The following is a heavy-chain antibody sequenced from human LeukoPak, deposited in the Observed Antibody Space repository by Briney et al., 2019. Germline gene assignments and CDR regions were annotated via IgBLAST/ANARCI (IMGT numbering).Heavy chain of an antibody. Sequence: SETLSLTCTVSGGSISSSSYYWSWIRQPPGKGLEWIGSIYYSGSTYYNPSLKSRVTISVDTSKNQFSLKLSSVTAADTAVYYCARDRTMIVVVPPMTYFDYWGQGTLVTVSS. CDR2: IYYSGST. CDR1: GGSISSSSYY. V-gene: IGHV4-39*07. D-gene: IGHD3-22*01. CDR3: ARDRTMIVVVPPMTYFDY. J-gene: IGHJ4*02.